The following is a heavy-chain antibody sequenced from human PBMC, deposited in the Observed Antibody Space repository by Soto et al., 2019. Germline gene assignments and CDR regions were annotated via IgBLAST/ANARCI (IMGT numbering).Heavy chain of an antibody. J-gene: IGHJ5*02. CDR2: IIPIFGTA. Sequence: GASVKVSCKTSGYTFTSYAISWVRQAPGQGLEWMGGIIPIFGTANYAQKFQGRVTITADESTSTAYMELSSLRSEDTAVYYCARSMDILLVTAAIAVTRFDPWGTVILV. CDR1: GYTFTSYA. D-gene: IGHD2-2*02. CDR3: ARSMDILLVTAAIAVTRFDP. V-gene: IGHV1-69*13.